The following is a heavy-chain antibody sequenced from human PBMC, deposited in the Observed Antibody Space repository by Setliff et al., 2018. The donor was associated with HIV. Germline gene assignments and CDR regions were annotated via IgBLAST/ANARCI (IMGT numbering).Heavy chain of an antibody. D-gene: IGHD6-13*01. CDR3: ARVGHSSSYHYYGMDV. CDR1: GGTFSSYG. V-gene: IGHV1-69*05. CDR2: IIPMFGTG. Sequence: GGPVKVSCKTSGGTFSSYGISRVRQAPGQGLEWMGGIIPMFGTGFYAQKFQGRVTITTDESRSTAYMELSSLSSEDTAVFYCARVGHSSSYHYYGMDVWGQGTTVTVAS. J-gene: IGHJ6*02.